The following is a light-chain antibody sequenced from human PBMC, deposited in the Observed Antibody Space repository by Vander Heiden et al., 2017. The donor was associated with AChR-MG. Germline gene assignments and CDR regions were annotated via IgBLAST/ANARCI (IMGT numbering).Light chain of an antibody. CDR3: ATWDDTLNGHAV. V-gene: IGLV1-44*01. CDR1: SSDIGSNP. J-gene: IGLJ7*01. CDR2: GNN. Sequence: QPVLTQPPSVSGTPGQRVTISCYGTSSDIGSNPVNWFQQLPGTAPKLLIYGNNQRPSGVPDRVSGSKSGTTAYLAISGLQSEDEADYHCATWDDTLNGHAVFGGGTQLTVV.